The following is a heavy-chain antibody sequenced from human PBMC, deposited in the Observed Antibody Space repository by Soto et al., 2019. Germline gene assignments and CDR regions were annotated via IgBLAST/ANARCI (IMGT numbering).Heavy chain of an antibody. CDR2: IKQDGSEK. J-gene: IGHJ3*02. V-gene: IGHV3-7*01. D-gene: IGHD3-22*01. CDR1: GFTLSSYW. CDR3: ARGFDYYDSSGYFSDAFDI. Sequence: EVQLVESGGGLVQPGGSLRLSCAASGFTLSSYWMSWVRQAPGKGLEWVANIKQDGSEKYYVDSVKGRFTIPRDNAKNSLYLQMNSLRAEDTAVYYCARGFDYYDSSGYFSDAFDIWGQGTMVTVSS.